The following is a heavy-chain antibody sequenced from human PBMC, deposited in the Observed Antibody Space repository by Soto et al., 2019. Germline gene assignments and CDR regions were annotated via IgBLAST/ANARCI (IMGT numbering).Heavy chain of an antibody. V-gene: IGHV4-39*01. CDR1: ADSSTISNSY. Sequence: QLQLQESGPGLVKPSETLSLTCTVSADSSTISNSYWGWLRQPPGKGLQWIGSSSYNGGTFYNPSLTGRDAISVDTSKKQSSLQVPSVTAADTAMYFCARHRIEVVWRGFDYWGQGSPVTVSS. D-gene: IGHD1-1*01. CDR3: ARHRIEVVWRGFDY. CDR2: SSYNGGT. J-gene: IGHJ4*02.